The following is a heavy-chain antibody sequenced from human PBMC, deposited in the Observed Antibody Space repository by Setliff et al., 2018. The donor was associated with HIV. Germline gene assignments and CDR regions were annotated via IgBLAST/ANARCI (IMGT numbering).Heavy chain of an antibody. CDR3: ATMNYDSSGYYSD. CDR2: IYYSGST. CDR1: GGSIGSSSYY. V-gene: IGHV4-39*01. Sequence: SETLSLTCTVSGGSIGSSSYYWGWIRQPPGKGLEWIGSIYYSGSTYYNPSLKSRVTISVDTSKNQFSLKLSSVTAADTAVYFCATMNYDSSGYYSDWGQGTRVTVSS. J-gene: IGHJ4*02. D-gene: IGHD3-22*01.